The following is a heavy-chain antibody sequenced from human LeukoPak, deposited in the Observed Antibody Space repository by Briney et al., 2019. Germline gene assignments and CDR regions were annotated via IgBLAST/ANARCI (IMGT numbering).Heavy chain of an antibody. V-gene: IGHV4-59*01. Sequence: SETLSLTCTVSGGSISSYYWSWIRQPPGKGLEWIGYIYYSGSTDYNPSLKSRVTISVDTSKNQYSLKLSSVTAADTAVYYCASHSGAYYFDYWGQGTLVNVSS. CDR2: IYYSGST. D-gene: IGHD2-15*01. CDR3: ASHSGAYYFDY. J-gene: IGHJ4*02. CDR1: GGSISSYY.